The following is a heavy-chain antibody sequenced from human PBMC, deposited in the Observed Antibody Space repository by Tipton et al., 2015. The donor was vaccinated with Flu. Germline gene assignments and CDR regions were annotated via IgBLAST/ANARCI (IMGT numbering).Heavy chain of an antibody. Sequence: TLSLTCTVSGGSISSGGAYWSWVRQHPGKGLEWIGGIYYSGSTYYNPSLMSRLTIVVDTSKNQFSLKLNSVTVADTAVYYCARGSDNANVYLDYWGRGTLVTVSS. D-gene: IGHD6-19*01. CDR2: IYYSGST. V-gene: IGHV4-31*03. CDR1: GGSISSGGAY. J-gene: IGHJ4*02. CDR3: ARGSDNANVYLDY.